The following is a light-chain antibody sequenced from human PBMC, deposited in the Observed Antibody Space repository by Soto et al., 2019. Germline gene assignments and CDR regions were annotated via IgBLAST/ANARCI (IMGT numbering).Light chain of an antibody. V-gene: IGKV1-5*03. CDR3: QHCKSICT. CDR1: QSINTL. Sequence: DIQMTQSPSTLSASVGDRVTITCRASQSINTLLAWYQQKPGSAPQLLIYKASTLENGVPSRFSCSGSVTEFTLTITDLQPDDFATYYCQHCKSICTFGQCTKWEIK. CDR2: KAS. J-gene: IGKJ2*02.